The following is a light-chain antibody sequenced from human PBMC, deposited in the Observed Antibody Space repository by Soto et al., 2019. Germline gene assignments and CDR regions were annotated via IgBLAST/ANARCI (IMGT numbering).Light chain of an antibody. V-gene: IGLV8-61*01. CDR3: VLYMGSGIWV. Sequence: QTVVTQEPSFSVSPGRTVTLTCGLSSGSVSTSYYPSWYQQTPGQAPRTLIYSTNTRSSGVPDRFSGSILGNKAALTITGPQADDESDYYCVLYMGSGIWVFGGGTKLTVL. CDR2: STN. J-gene: IGLJ3*02. CDR1: SGSVSTSYY.